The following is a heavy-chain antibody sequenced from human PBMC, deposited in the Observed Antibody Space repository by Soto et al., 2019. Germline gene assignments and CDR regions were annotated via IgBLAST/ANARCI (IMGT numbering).Heavy chain of an antibody. D-gene: IGHD3-3*01. CDR1: GGPISSYN. CDR3: ARDAFTYYDVSIGFDT. CDR2: IYTSGST. V-gene: IGHV4-4*07. Sequence: PSETLSLTCTVSGGPISSYNWNWLRQPAGKGLEWIGRIYTSGSTNYNPSLKSRVTMSVETSKNQFSLKPSSVTAADTAVYYCARDAFTYYDVSIGFDTWGEGVVVTVSS. J-gene: IGHJ5*02.